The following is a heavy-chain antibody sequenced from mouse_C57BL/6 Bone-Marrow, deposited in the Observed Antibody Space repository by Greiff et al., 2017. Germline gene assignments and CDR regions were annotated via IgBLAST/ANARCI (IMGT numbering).Heavy chain of an antibody. Sequence: QVQLKQPGAELVKPGASVKMSCKASGYTFTSYWITWVKQRPGQGLAWIGDIYPGSGSTNYNEKFKSKATLTVAPSSSTAYMQLSSLTSEDSAVYYCATTYYLWYFDVCGTGTTVTVSS. CDR2: IYPGSGST. J-gene: IGHJ1*03. D-gene: IGHD2-10*01. CDR3: ATTYYLWYFDV. V-gene: IGHV1-55*01. CDR1: GYTFTSYW.